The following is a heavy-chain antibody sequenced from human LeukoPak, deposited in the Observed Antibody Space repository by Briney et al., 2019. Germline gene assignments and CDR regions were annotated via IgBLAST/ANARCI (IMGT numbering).Heavy chain of an antibody. CDR2: INHSGST. D-gene: IGHD6-6*01. Sequence: SETLSLTCAVYGGSFSGYYWSWIRQPPGKGLEWIGEINHSGSTNYNPSLKSRVTISVDTSKNQFSLKLSSVTAADTAVYYCASISSSSGGGFDPWGQGTLVTVSS. CDR3: ASISSSSGGGFDP. CDR1: GGSFSGYY. V-gene: IGHV4-34*01. J-gene: IGHJ5*02.